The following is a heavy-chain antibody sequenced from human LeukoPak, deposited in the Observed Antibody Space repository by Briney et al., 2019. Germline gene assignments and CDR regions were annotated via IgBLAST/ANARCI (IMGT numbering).Heavy chain of an antibody. CDR2: IYYSGST. Sequence: SETLSLTCTVSGGSISSYYWSWIRQPPGKGLEWIGYIYYSGSTNYNPSLKSRVTISVDTSKNQFSLKLSSVTAADTAVYYCAKDGGISNYVSYYMDVWGKGTTVTVSS. V-gene: IGHV4-59*01. J-gene: IGHJ6*03. CDR1: GGSISSYY. D-gene: IGHD4-11*01. CDR3: AKDGGISNYVSYYMDV.